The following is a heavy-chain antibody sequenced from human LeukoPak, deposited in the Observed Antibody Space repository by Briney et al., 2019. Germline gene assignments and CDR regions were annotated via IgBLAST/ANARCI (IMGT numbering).Heavy chain of an antibody. CDR2: ISSSSSYI. V-gene: IGHV3-21*01. Sequence: GGSLRLSCAASGFTFGSYSMNWVRQAPGKGLEWVSSISSSSSYIYYADSVKGRFTISRDNAENSLYLQMNSLRAEDTAVYYCARDRAAAGTDLDYWGQGTLVTVSS. D-gene: IGHD6-13*01. J-gene: IGHJ4*02. CDR3: ARDRAAAGTDLDY. CDR1: GFTFGSYS.